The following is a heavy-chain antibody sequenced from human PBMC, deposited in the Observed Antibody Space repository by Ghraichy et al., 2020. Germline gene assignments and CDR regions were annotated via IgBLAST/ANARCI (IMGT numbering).Heavy chain of an antibody. CDR2: IKGDGGET. Sequence: GGSLRLSCAASEFTYCSYCMSLDRRAPGKGLKWVATIKGDGGETYYVDSVKGRLTISRDNAENSLYLQMNSLRAEDTAVYNCARNGAGVAPAAAPYYYYGMDVWRQGTTCTVTS. CDR1: EFTYCSYC. D-gene: IGHD2-2*01. CDR3: ARNGAGVAPAAAPYYYYGMDV. J-gene: IGHJ6*02. V-gene: IGHV3-7*01.